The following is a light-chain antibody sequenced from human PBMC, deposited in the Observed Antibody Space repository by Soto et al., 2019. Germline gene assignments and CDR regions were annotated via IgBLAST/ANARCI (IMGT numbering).Light chain of an antibody. CDR2: EVS. V-gene: IGLV2-14*01. CDR3: SSYVSSSTFVV. CDR1: SRDVGGYNY. Sequence: QSALTQPASVSGSPGQSITISCTGTSRDVGGYNYVSWHQQHPGKAPKVIITEVSNRPSGVSHRFSGSKSGNTASLTISWLQAEDEADYYCSSYVSSSTFVVFGGGTQLTVL. J-gene: IGLJ2*01.